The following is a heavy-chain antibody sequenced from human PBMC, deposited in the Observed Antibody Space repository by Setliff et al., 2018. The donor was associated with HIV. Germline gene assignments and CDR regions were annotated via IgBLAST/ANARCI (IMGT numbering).Heavy chain of an antibody. D-gene: IGHD3-10*01. CDR3: ARIKAFGSGSYPLDF. CDR1: SSISSGGYY. CDR2: VSTSGNT. V-gene: IGHV4-61*09. J-gene: IGHJ4*02. Sequence: PSETLSLTCSVSSSISSGGYYWTWIRQPAGKGLEWIGHVSTSGNTNYNPSLKSRITISLDTSKSHFSLKLHSVTAADTAVYYCARIKAFGSGSYPLDFRGQGTPVTVSS.